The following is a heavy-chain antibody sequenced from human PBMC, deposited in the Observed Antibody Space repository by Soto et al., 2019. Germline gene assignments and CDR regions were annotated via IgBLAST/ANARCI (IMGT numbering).Heavy chain of an antibody. J-gene: IGHJ4*02. CDR3: ARPENALSWGNGPDY. CDR2: ISPTGRDT. Sequence: PGGSLRQSCAASECAFIGYALSWVSKAPEKGLEWVSIISPTGRDTYYADPVKGRFTISRDNSKGTLYLQMNSLRVEDTAVYYCARPENALSWGNGPDYWGQGTLVTVSS. D-gene: IGHD7-27*01. V-gene: IGHV3-23*01. CDR1: ECAFIGYA.